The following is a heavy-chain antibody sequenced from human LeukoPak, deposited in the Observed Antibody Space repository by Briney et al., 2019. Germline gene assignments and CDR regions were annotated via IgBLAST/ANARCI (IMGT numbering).Heavy chain of an antibody. V-gene: IGHV1-2*02. CDR2: INPNSGGT. D-gene: IGHD6-19*01. Sequence: GASVKVSCKASGYTFTGYYMHWVRQAPGQGLEWMGWINPNSGGTNYAQKFQGRVTMTRDTSISTAYMELRSLRSDDTAVYYCAREAVAGSFDYWGQGTLVTVSS. CDR3: AREAVAGSFDY. J-gene: IGHJ4*02. CDR1: GYTFTGYY.